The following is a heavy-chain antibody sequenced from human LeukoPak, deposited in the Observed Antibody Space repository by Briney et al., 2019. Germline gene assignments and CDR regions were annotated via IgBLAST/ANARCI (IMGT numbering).Heavy chain of an antibody. CDR3: ARYCSGGSCYFDD. V-gene: IGHV1-2*02. J-gene: IGHJ4*02. Sequence: ASVKVSCKASGYTFTGYYMHWVRQAPGQGLEWMGWINPNSGGTNYAQKFQGRVTMTRDTSISTAYMELSRLRSDDTAVYYCARYCSGGSCYFDDWGQGTLVTVSS. CDR1: GYTFTGYY. CDR2: INPNSGGT. D-gene: IGHD2-15*01.